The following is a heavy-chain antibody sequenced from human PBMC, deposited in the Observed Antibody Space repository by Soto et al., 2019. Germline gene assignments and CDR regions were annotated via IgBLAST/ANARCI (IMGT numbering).Heavy chain of an antibody. CDR3: ATMGTPATGLYIFDY. CDR1: GGSISSGNYY. Sequence: LSLTCTVSGGSISSGNYYWSWIRQPPGKGLEWIGFISYSGSTYYSTSLKSRVTISVDTSKSQFSLNLSFVTAADTAVYYCATMGTPATGLYIFDYWGQGSLVTVSS. D-gene: IGHD2-15*01. CDR2: ISYSGST. V-gene: IGHV4-30-4*01. J-gene: IGHJ4*02.